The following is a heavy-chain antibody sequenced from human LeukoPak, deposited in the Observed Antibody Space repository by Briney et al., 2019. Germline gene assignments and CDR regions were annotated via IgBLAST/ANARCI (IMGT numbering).Heavy chain of an antibody. J-gene: IGHJ4*02. D-gene: IGHD3-16*01. CDR2: MYYTGNS. CDR3: ARDTPDGVDY. V-gene: IGHV4-39*07. Sequence: SETLSLTCTVSGGSIYSSSYYWGWIRQTPGKGLEWIGSMYYTGNSFYNPSLKSRVTISVDTSKNQFSLKPSSVTAADTAVYYCARDTPDGVDYWGQGTLVTVSS. CDR1: GGSIYSSSYY.